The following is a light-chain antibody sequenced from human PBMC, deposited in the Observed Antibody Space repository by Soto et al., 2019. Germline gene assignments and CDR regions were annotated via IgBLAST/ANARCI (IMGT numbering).Light chain of an antibody. CDR2: DAS. CDR1: QDISNY. V-gene: IGKV1-33*01. CDR3: QHYDNLPLT. Sequence: DIQMTQSPSSLSASVGDRVTITCQASQDISNYLNGYQQKPGKAPKLLIYDASNLETGVPSRFSGIGSGMNCTFTSSSRQPDDIATYYCQHYDNLPLTFGGGTKVDIK. J-gene: IGKJ4*01.